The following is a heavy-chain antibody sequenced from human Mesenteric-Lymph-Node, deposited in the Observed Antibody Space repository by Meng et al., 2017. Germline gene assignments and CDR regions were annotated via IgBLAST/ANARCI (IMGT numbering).Heavy chain of an antibody. CDR2: SRNKANSHST. D-gene: IGHD3-10*01. V-gene: IGHV3-72*01. CDR3: VRAFVVRITSHFDY. CDR1: GFTFSDYY. J-gene: IGHJ4*02. Sequence: SLKISCAASGFTFSDYYMDWVRQAPGKGLEWVGRSRNKANSHSTEYAASVKGRFTVSRDDSKNSLHLQMNSLKTEDTAVYYCVRAFVVRITSHFDYWGQGTLVTVSS.